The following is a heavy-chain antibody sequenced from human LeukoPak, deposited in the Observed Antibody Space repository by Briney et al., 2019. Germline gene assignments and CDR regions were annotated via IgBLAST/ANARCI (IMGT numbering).Heavy chain of an antibody. Sequence: SETLSLTCTVSGGSISSSSYYWGWIRQPPGKGLEWIGYIYHSGSTYYNPSLKSRVTISVDRSKNQFSLKLSSVTAADTAVYYCARGTKAWVAAAGRTSYYYYMDVWGKGTTVTVSS. CDR1: GGSISSSSYY. D-gene: IGHD6-13*01. CDR3: ARGTKAWVAAAGRTSYYYYMDV. CDR2: IYHSGST. J-gene: IGHJ6*03. V-gene: IGHV4-39*07.